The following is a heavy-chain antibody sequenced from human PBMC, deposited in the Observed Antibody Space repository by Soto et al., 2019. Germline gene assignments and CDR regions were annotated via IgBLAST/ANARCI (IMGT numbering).Heavy chain of an antibody. CDR3: ARDIFGVVIFRNGGAFDI. CDR1: GYTFTSYD. CDR2: MNPNSGNT. V-gene: IGHV1-8*01. D-gene: IGHD3-3*01. Sequence: ASVKVSCKASGYTFTSYDINWVRRATGQGLEWMGWMNPNSGNTGYAQKFQGRVTMTRNTSISTAYMELSSLRSEDTAVYYCARDIFGVVIFRNGGAFDIWGQGTMVTVSS. J-gene: IGHJ3*02.